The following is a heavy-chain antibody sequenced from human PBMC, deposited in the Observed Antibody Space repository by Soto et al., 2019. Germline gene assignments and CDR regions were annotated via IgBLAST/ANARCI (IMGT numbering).Heavy chain of an antibody. CDR2: IRNKANSYFI. D-gene: IGHD3-10*01. Sequence: EVQLVESGGGLVQPGGSLRLSCAASGFTFSDHYMDWVRQAPGKGLEWVGRIRNKANSYFIQYGASVKGRFIISRDDSQNSLYLQMNSLNTEDTALYYCVRVRLSGTPAGKVYDFWGQGTMVTVSS. CDR3: VRVRLSGTPAGKVYDF. J-gene: IGHJ3*01. V-gene: IGHV3-72*01. CDR1: GFTFSDHY.